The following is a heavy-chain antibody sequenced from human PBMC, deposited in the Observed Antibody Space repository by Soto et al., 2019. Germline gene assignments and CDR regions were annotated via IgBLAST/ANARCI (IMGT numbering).Heavy chain of an antibody. J-gene: IGHJ5*01. V-gene: IGHV4-30-4*01. CDR2: VYYRGSI. Sequence: SETLSLTYTVSGDSISSPDYYWSWIRQAPGKGLELIGYVYYRGSIYYTPSFESRVSISVDTSKNQFSLRLTSVTAADSAMYFCARVTFTPNWFDSWGQGILVTVSS. CDR3: ARVTFTPNWFDS. D-gene: IGHD3-3*02. CDR1: GDSISSPDYY.